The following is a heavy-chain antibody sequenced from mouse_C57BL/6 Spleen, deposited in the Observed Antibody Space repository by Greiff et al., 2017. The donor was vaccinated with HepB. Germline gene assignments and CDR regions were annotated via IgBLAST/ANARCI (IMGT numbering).Heavy chain of an antibody. V-gene: IGHV5-4*01. CDR1: GFTFSSYA. J-gene: IGHJ4*01. Sequence: EVQVVESGGGLVKPGGSLKLSCAASGFTFSSYAMSWVRQTPEKRLEWVATISDGGSYTYYPDNVKGRFTISRDNAKNNLYLQMSHLKSEDTAMYYCARESRGDYYAMDYWGQGTSVTVSS. CDR2: ISDGGSYT. CDR3: ARESRGDYYAMDY.